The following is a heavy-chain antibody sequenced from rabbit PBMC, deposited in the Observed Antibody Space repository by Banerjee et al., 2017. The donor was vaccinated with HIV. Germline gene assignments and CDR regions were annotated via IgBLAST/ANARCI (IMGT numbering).Heavy chain of an antibody. CDR3: ARGYTYGSTSGYYNRALYYFTL. D-gene: IGHD1-1*01. V-gene: IGHV1S7*01. J-gene: IGHJ4*01. CDR2: IDPVFGST. Sequence: QLKETGGGLVQPGGSLKLSCKASGFDFTTYYMTWVRQAPGKGLEWIGYIDPVFGSTHYASWVNGRFTISSHNAQNTLYLQLNSLTAADTATYFCARGYTYGSTSGYYNRALYYFTLWGPGTLVTVS. CDR1: GFDFTTYY.